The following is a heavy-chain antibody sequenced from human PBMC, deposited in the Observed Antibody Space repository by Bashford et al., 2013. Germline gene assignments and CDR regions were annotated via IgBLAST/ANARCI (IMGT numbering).Heavy chain of an antibody. CDR2: ISYDGSNK. CDR3: ALPNPAMDY. CDR1: GFTFSSYG. D-gene: IGHD1-14*01. Sequence: GGSLRLSCAASGFTFSSYGMHWVRQAPGKGLEWVAVISYDGSNKYYADSVKGRFTISRDNSKNTLYLQMNSLRAEDTAVYYCALPNPAMDYWGQGTLVTVSS. V-gene: IGHV3-30*03. J-gene: IGHJ4*02.